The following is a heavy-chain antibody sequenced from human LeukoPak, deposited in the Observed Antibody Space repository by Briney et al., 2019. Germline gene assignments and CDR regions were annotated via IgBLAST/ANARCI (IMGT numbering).Heavy chain of an antibody. CDR2: ISYDGSNK. V-gene: IGHV3-30*18. Sequence: PGGSLRLSCAASGFTFSSYGMHWVRQAPGKGLEWVAVISYDGSNKYYADSVKGRFTISRDNSKNTLYLQMNSLRAEDTAVYYCANLPFTMTHYWGQGTLVTVSS. J-gene: IGHJ4*02. CDR3: ANLPFTMTHY. D-gene: IGHD3-22*01. CDR1: GFTFSSYG.